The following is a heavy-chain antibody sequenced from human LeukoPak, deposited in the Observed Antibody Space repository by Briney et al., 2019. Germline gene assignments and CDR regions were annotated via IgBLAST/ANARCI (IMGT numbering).Heavy chain of an antibody. CDR2: IYGDGSFT. CDR1: GFTFSNFW. CDR3: VRDPPRTVPGIDFDY. J-gene: IGHJ4*02. Sequence: GGSLRLSCAASGFTFSNFWMHWVRQAPGKGLVWVALIYGDGSFTRYADSVKGRFTISRDNAKNSLYLQMNSLRAEDTAVYYCVRDPPRTVPGIDFDYWGQGTLVTVSS. V-gene: IGHV3-74*01. D-gene: IGHD6-19*01.